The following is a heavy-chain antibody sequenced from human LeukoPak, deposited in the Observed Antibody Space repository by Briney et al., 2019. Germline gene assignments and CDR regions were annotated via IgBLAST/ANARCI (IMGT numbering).Heavy chain of an antibody. V-gene: IGHV3-7*01. CDR3: ATDRDNSDWQKRFDS. Sequence: GGSLRLSCAASGFTFSTYWMNWYRQAPGKGLEWVGNISQDASEINYVDSVRGRFTISRDNAKNSLHLQMNSLRAEDTAVYYCATDRDNSDWQKRFDSWGQGTLVTVSS. J-gene: IGHJ4*02. CDR1: GFTFSTYW. CDR2: ISQDASEI. D-gene: IGHD2-21*02.